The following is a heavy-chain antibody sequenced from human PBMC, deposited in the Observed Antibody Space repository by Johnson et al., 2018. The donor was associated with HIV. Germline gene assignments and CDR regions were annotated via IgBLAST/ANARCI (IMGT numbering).Heavy chain of an antibody. CDR3: VRPRRGGVYGFDI. CDR1: GFTFSSYA. CDR2: ISGSGGST. Sequence: VQLVESGGGLVQPGGSLRLSCAASGFTFSSYAMSWVRQAPGKGLEWVSGISGSGGSTYYADSVKGRVTISRDNSKNTLYLQMNSLRAEDTAIYYCVRPRRGGVYGFDIWGQGTMVTVSS. D-gene: IGHD1-14*01. J-gene: IGHJ3*02. V-gene: IGHV3-23*04.